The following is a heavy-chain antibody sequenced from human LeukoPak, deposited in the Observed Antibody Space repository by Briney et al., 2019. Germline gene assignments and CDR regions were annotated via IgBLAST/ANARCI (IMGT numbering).Heavy chain of an antibody. Sequence: GGSLRLSCAASGFTFSSYGMHWVRQAPGKGLEWVAVISYDGSNKYYADPVKGRFTISRDNSKNTLYLQMNSLRAEDTAVYYCAKDLFPYSSSWGYYGMDVWGKGTTVTVSS. V-gene: IGHV3-30*18. J-gene: IGHJ6*04. CDR2: ISYDGSNK. CDR3: AKDLFPYSSSWGYYGMDV. CDR1: GFTFSSYG. D-gene: IGHD6-13*01.